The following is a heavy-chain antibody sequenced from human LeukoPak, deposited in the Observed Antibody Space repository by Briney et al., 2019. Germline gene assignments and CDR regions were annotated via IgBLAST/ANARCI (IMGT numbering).Heavy chain of an antibody. CDR1: GGSISSYH. Sequence: SETLSLTCSVSGGSISSYHWSWIRQPPGKGLEWTGYIFYGGRTNYNPSLKSRVTISVDTSKNQFSLTVSSVTAADTAVYYCARHSLKLVDADFDFWGQGTLVTVSS. D-gene: IGHD3-16*02. V-gene: IGHV4-59*08. J-gene: IGHJ4*02. CDR2: IFYGGRT. CDR3: ARHSLKLVDADFDF.